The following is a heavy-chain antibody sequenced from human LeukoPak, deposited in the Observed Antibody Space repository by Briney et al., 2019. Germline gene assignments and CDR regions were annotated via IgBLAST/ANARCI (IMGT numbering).Heavy chain of an antibody. Sequence: SETLSLTCTVSGGSISNYFWSWIRQPPGKGLECIGYIYYSDSTNYNPSLKSRVTVSVDTSKNQFSLKLNSVTAADTAVYYCARFPGSAEYRHYYYMDVWGKGTTVTVSS. CDR1: GGSISNYF. CDR3: ARFPGSAEYRHYYYMDV. D-gene: IGHD2-15*01. V-gene: IGHV4-59*01. CDR2: IYYSDST. J-gene: IGHJ6*03.